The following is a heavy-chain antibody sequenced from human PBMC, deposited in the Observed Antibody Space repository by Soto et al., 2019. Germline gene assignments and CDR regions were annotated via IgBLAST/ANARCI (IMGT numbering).Heavy chain of an antibody. J-gene: IGHJ4*02. D-gene: IGHD6-19*01. CDR1: GGSISSSKW. CDR3: AGRQTNKLAAVAGRAY. CDR2: IYHGGST. V-gene: IGHV4-4*02. Sequence: QVQLQESRPGLVKPSGTLSLTCAVSGGSISSSKWWSLVRQPPGKGLEWSGEIYHGGSTNYNSSLNSRVTISEDKSKTQVSLKLTSVTAADTAVYYCAGRQTNKLAAVAGRAYWGKGTLVTVSS.